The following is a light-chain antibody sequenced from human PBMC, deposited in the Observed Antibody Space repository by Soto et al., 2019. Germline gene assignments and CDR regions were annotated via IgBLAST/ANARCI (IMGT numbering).Light chain of an antibody. CDR1: KSINTY. CDR3: QQSYSPSIT. V-gene: IGKV1-39*01. Sequence: IKMSLSPSSLSASIGDRVTITCRATKSINTYVNWYQQKPGKAPKLLIYTATSLQSGVPSRFSGSGSGTDFTLTISSLQPEDLATYYCQQSYSPSITFGPGSMVDVK. CDR2: TAT. J-gene: IGKJ3*01.